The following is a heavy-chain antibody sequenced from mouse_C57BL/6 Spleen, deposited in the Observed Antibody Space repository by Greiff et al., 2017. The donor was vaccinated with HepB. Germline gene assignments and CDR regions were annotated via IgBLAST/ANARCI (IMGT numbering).Heavy chain of an antibody. Sequence: VKLQESGPGLVAPSQSLSITCTVSGFSLTSYAISWVRQPPGKGLEWLGVIWTGGGTNYNSALKSRLSISKDNSKSQVFLKMNSLQTDDTARYYCARGGYYGNYWYFDVWGTGTTVTVSS. CDR1: GFSLTSYA. V-gene: IGHV2-9-1*01. J-gene: IGHJ1*03. CDR3: ARGGYYGNYWYFDV. CDR2: IWTGGGT. D-gene: IGHD2-1*01.